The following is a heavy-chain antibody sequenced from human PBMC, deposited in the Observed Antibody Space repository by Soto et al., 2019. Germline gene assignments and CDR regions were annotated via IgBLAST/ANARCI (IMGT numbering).Heavy chain of an antibody. J-gene: IGHJ4*02. CDR2: IYHSGST. Sequence: SETLSLTCAVSGGSISSSNWWSWVRQPPGKGLEWIGEIYHSGSTNYNPSHKSRVTISVDKSKNQFSLKLSSVTAADTAVYYCARGFESSGWPRDYWGQGTLVTVSS. V-gene: IGHV4-4*02. D-gene: IGHD6-19*01. CDR3: ARGFESSGWPRDY. CDR1: GGSISSSNW.